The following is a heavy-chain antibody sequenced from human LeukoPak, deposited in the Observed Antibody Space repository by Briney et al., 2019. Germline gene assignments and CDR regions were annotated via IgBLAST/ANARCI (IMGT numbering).Heavy chain of an antibody. D-gene: IGHD3-22*01. CDR3: ARIPKSNYDSSGYFDY. CDR2: IDPSDSYT. J-gene: IGHJ4*02. V-gene: IGHV5-10-1*01. Sequence: GESLKISCKGSGYNFTSYWIKWVRQMPGKGLEWMGRIDPSDSYTNYSPSFQGHVTISADKSISTAYLQWSSLKASDTAMYYCARIPKSNYDSSGYFDYWGQGTLVTVSS. CDR1: GYNFTSYW.